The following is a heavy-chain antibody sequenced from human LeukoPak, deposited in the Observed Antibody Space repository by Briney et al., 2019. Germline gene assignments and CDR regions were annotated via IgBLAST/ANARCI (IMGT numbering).Heavy chain of an antibody. CDR1: GLTLSSHW. Sequence: PGGSLRLSCAASGLTLSSHWMHWVRQVPGKGLVWVSRINSDGSSTYYADSVKGRFTISRDSAKNTLFLQMNSLRDEDTAVYYCATGKGSENPSFGYWGQGTLVTVSS. CDR2: INSDGSST. CDR3: ATGKGSENPSFGY. V-gene: IGHV3-74*01. J-gene: IGHJ4*02. D-gene: IGHD2-15*01.